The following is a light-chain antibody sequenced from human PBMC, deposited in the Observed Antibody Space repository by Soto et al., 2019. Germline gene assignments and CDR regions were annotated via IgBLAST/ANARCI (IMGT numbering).Light chain of an antibody. CDR3: QTYDSSRSGSYD. CDR2: GNT. J-gene: IGLJ1*01. V-gene: IGLV1-40*01. CDR1: SSNIGAGFD. Sequence: QSVLTQPPSVCGAPGQRVTVSCTGSSSNIGAGFDVHWYQQLPVTAPKLLIYGNTNRPSGVPDRFSGSKSGTSASLAITGLQAEAEADYYCQTYDSSRSGSYDFGGGTKVTV.